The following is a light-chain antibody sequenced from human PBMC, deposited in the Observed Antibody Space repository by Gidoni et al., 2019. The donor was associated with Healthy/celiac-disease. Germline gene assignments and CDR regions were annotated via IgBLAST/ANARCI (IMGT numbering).Light chain of an antibody. CDR2: AAS. J-gene: IGKJ4*01. CDR3: PQSYSTSALT. Sequence: DIQMTQSPSSLSASVGDRVTITCRASQSISSYLNWYQQKPGKAPKLLIYAASSLQSGVPSRFSGSGSGTDFTLTISSLQPEDFATYYCPQSYSTSALTFGGGTKVEIK. V-gene: IGKV1-39*01. CDR1: QSISSY.